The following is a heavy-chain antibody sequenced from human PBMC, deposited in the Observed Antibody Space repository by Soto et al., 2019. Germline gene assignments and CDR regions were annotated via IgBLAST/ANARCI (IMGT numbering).Heavy chain of an antibody. CDR2: IYHSGNT. CDR3: ARGPPHHY. Sequence: QLQLQESGSGLVKPSQTLSLTCAVSGGSISSGGYSWSWIRQPPGKGLEWIGYIYHSGNTYYNPSLKSRVTISVHRYTNQSSLTPSSVTAADTAVYYCARGPPHHYWGQGTLVTDSS. J-gene: IGHJ4*02. CDR1: GGSISSGGYS. V-gene: IGHV4-30-2*01.